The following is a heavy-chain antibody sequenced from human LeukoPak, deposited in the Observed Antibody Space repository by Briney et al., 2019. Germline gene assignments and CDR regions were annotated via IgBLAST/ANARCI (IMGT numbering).Heavy chain of an antibody. CDR3: AKDLHSSSSGRFDY. V-gene: IGHV3-23*01. Sequence: GGSLRLSCAASGFTFSSYAMSWVRQAPGKGLEWVSAISGSGGSKYYADSVKGRFTISRDNSKNTLYLQMNSLRAEDTAVYYCAKDLHSSSSGRFDYWGQGTLVTVSS. CDR1: GFTFSSYA. J-gene: IGHJ4*02. CDR2: ISGSGGSK. D-gene: IGHD6-6*01.